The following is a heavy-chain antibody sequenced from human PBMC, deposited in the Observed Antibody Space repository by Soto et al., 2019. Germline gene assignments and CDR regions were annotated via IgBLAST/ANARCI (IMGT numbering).Heavy chain of an antibody. V-gene: IGHV3-30*18. D-gene: IGHD2-15*01. CDR1: GLPFSSYG. CDR3: AKDWTNYSESDY. Sequence: WGSLRLSWAYSGLPFSSYGMHWVRQDPGKGLEWVAVISYDGSKKYYADSVKGRFTISRDNSKNTLYLQMNSLKVEDTAVYYCAKDWTNYSESDYWGQG. CDR2: ISYDGSKK. J-gene: IGHJ4*02.